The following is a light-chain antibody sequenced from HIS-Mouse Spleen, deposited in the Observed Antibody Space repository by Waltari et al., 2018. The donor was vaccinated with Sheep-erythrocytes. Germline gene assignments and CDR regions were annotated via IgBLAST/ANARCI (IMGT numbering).Light chain of an antibody. Sequence: EIVLTQSPATLSLSPGERATLSCRASQSVSSYLAWYQQKPDQAPRLLIYDASSRATGIPARFSGSGSGTDFTLTIRSLEPEDFAVYYCQQRSNWPPYTFGQGTKLEIK. CDR1: QSVSSY. J-gene: IGKJ2*01. V-gene: IGKV3-11*01. CDR2: DAS. CDR3: QQRSNWPPYT.